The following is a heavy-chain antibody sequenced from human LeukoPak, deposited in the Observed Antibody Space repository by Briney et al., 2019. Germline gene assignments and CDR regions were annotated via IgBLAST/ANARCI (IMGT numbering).Heavy chain of an antibody. CDR1: GGSISSGGYY. D-gene: IGHD3-3*01. CDR3: ARESGYDFWSGYFCY. CDR2: IYHSGST. V-gene: IGHV4-30-2*01. Sequence: SQTLSLTCTVSGGSISSGGYYWSWIRQPPGKGLEWIGYIYHSGSTYYNPSLKSRVTISVDRSKNQFPLKLSSVTAADTAVYYCARESGYDFWSGYFCYWGQGTLVTVSS. J-gene: IGHJ4*02.